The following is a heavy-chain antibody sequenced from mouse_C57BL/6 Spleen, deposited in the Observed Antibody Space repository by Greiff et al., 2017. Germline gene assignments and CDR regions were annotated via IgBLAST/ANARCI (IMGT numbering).Heavy chain of an antibody. Sequence: EVHLVESGGGLVKPGGSLKLSCAASGFTFSDYGMHWVRQAPETGLEWVAYISSGSSTIYYADTVKGRFTISRDNAKNTLFLQMTSLRSEDTAMYYCARSSPYYAMDYWGQGTSVTVSS. CDR1: GFTFSDYG. CDR3: ARSSPYYAMDY. J-gene: IGHJ4*01. CDR2: ISSGSSTI. V-gene: IGHV5-17*01. D-gene: IGHD1-1*01.